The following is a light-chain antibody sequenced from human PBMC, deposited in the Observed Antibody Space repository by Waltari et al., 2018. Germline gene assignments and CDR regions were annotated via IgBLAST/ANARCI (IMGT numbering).Light chain of an antibody. CDR2: DTS. CDR1: QYVNIRY. J-gene: IGKJ4*02. CDR3: QQDDTLPRVT. V-gene: IGKV3-20*01. Sequence: EIVLTQSPGTLSLSPGEGATLSCRASQYVNIRYLAWYQQKPGQAPRLLIYDTSTRAAGIPDRFSGSGSGRDFTLTISRLGPEDFAVYYCQQDDTLPRVTFGGGTKVEIK.